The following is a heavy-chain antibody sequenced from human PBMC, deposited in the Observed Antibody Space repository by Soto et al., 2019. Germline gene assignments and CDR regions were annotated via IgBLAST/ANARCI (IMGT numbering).Heavy chain of an antibody. V-gene: IGHV4-31*03. J-gene: IGHJ4*01. D-gene: IGHD3-22*01. CDR2: IYYSGST. CDR1: GDSIGSGGYY. Sequence: SATLPLTCTVSGDSIGSGGYYWSWIRQHPGKGLEWIGYIYYSGSTYYNPSLKSRVTISVDTSKNQFSLKLSSVTAADTAVYYCARARVDSGGYYPNYWGQGTLVTVSS. CDR3: ARARVDSGGYYPNY.